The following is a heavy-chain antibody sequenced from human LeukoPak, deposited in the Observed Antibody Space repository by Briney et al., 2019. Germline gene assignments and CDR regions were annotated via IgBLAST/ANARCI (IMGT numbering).Heavy chain of an antibody. J-gene: IGHJ4*02. Sequence: GGSLRLSCAASGFTFDDYAMNWARQAPGKGLEWVLSISSSSSYIYYADSVKGRFTISRDNAKNSLYLQMNSLRAEDTAVYYCASSLGYSYNFDYWGQGTLVTVSS. CDR2: ISSSSSYI. D-gene: IGHD5-18*01. CDR3: ASSLGYSYNFDY. CDR1: GFTFDDYA. V-gene: IGHV3-21*01.